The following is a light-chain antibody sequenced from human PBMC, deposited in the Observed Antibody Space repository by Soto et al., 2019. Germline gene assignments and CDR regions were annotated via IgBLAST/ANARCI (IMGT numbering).Light chain of an antibody. Sequence: QSALTQPPSASGSPGQSVSISCTGASSDVGSYSSVSWYQQFPGKAPKLIIYEVTNRPAGVPDRFSGCKSANTASLAVSGLHAEADAEYFCSSVAGYFVVFGAGTKVTV. CDR3: SSVAGYFVV. J-gene: IGLJ2*01. CDR2: EVT. CDR1: SSDVGSYSS. V-gene: IGLV2-8*01.